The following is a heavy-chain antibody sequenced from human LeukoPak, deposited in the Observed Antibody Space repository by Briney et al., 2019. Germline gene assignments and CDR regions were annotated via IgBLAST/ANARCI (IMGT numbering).Heavy chain of an antibody. V-gene: IGHV1-18*04. J-gene: IGHJ4*02. D-gene: IGHD5-12*01. CDR2: ISAYNGNT. CDR1: GYTFTSYG. CDR3: AGKIPSGYGEYYFDY. Sequence: ASVKVSCKASGYTFTSYGISWVRQAPGQGLEWMGWISAYNGNTNYAQKLQGRVTMTTDTSTSTAYMELRSLRSDDTAVYYCAGKIPSGYGEYYFDYWGQGTLVTVSS.